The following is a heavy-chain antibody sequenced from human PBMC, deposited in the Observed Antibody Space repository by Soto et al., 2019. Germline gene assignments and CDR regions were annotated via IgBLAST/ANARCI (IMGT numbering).Heavy chain of an antibody. CDR3: ARDMYGGYGRFDC. Sequence: GGSLRLSCAASGFTVSSNYMSWVRQAPGKGLEWVSVIFRGGSTYYADSVKGRFTISGDNSKNTLYIQMNSLRAEDTAVYYCARDMYGGYGRFDCWGQGYLVTVSS. CDR2: IFRGGST. V-gene: IGHV3-66*01. J-gene: IGHJ4*02. CDR1: GFTVSSNY. D-gene: IGHD5-12*01.